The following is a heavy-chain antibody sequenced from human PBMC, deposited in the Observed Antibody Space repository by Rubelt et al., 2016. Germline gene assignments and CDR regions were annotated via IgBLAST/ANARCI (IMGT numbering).Heavy chain of an antibody. V-gene: IGHV5-10-1*01. CDR2: IDPSDSYT. D-gene: IGHD4-23*01. J-gene: IGHJ5*02. CDR1: GYSFTSYW. Sequence: EVQLVQSGAEVKKPGESLRISCKGSGYSFTSYWISWVRQMPGKGQEWMGWIDPSDSYTNYRPSLQGHCTIAAGKAISTADLQWSSLKASDTAMYCCARHAGDGGNSEDWFDPWGQGTLVTVSS. CDR3: ARHAGDGGNSEDWFDP.